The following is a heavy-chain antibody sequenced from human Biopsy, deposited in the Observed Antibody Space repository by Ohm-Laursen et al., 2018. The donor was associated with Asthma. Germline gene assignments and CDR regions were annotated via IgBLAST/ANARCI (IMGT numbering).Heavy chain of an antibody. CDR2: ISSLSRYK. V-gene: IGHV3-21*01. CDR1: GFDFSDYT. Sequence: LSLTCAASGFDFSDYTMNWVRQAPGKGLEWVSSISSLSRYKYYSDSLRGRVTISRDNAKSSLHLQMSSLRAEDTAVYFCARDFTIGSGSPFHFWGPGTLVTVSS. CDR3: ARDFTIGSGSPFHF. J-gene: IGHJ4*01. D-gene: IGHD3-10*01.